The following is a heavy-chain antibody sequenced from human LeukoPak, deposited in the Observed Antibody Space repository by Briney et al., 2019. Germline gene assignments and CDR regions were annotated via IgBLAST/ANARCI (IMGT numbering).Heavy chain of an antibody. V-gene: IGHV3-23*01. D-gene: IGHD4-17*01. CDR1: GFTFSSYA. J-gene: IGHJ5*02. CDR2: ISGSGGST. Sequence: GGSLRLSCAASGFTFSSYAMSWVRQAPGKGLERVSAISGSGGSTYFADSVKGRFTISRDNSKNTLYLQMNSLRAEDTAVYYCAKWVDYGDFSSWFDPWGQGTLVTVSS. CDR3: AKWVDYGDFSSWFDP.